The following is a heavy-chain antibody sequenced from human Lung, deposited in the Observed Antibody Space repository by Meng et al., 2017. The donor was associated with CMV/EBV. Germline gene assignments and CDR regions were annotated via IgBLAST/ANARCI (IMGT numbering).Heavy chain of an antibody. CDR2: IIPVFAIA. J-gene: IGHJ6*01. D-gene: IGHD2-2*02. CDR1: GGTFSSYA. CDR3: ARDRTGDCSSTSCYNYYYYYGMDV. V-gene: IGHV1-69*05. Sequence: SXXVSCKASGGTFSSYAFSWVRQAPGQGLEWTGGIIPVFAIANYAQKFQGRITITTDESTSTAYMELSSLRSEDTAVYYCARDRTGDCSSTSCYNYYYYYGMDVWGPGTXVTCSS.